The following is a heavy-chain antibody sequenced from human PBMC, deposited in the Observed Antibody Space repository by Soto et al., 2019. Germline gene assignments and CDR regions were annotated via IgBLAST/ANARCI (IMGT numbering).Heavy chain of an antibody. CDR1: GGSIISYY. CDR3: ARQAGYRSGWYPD. D-gene: IGHD6-19*01. J-gene: IGHJ4*02. Sequence: SETLSLTCTVSGGSIISYYWSWILQPPGKGLEWIGYIYYSGSTNYNPSLKSRVTISVDTSKNQFSLKLSSVTAADTAVYYCARQAGYRSGWYPDWGQGTLVTVAS. CDR2: IYYSGST. V-gene: IGHV4-59*08.